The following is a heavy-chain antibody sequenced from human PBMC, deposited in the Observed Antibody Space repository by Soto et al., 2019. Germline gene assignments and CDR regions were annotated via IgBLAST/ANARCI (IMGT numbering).Heavy chain of an antibody. J-gene: IGHJ4*02. CDR2: IYPGDSDI. D-gene: IGHD6-19*01. V-gene: IGHV5-51*01. Sequence: VESLKISCKATGYTFVSYWIALVLQVPGKFLEWIWIIYPGDSDIIYSPSFKGQITISADKSITTAYLQWSSLQASDTAMYYCARILAEAGTGFDFWGQGSLVTVSS. CDR3: ARILAEAGTGFDF. CDR1: GYTFVSYW.